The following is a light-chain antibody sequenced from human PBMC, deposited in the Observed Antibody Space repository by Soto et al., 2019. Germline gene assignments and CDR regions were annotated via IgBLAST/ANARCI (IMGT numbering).Light chain of an antibody. CDR2: DAS. CDR3: QQYNHHRT. CDR1: QSISSY. J-gene: IGKJ1*01. Sequence: DIQITQSPTSLCSALLDRVTITCRASQSISSYLNWYQQKPGTAPKLLIYDASTLESGVPSRFSGSGSGTEFTLTISSLQTDDFATYYCQQYNHHRTFGQGTKVDIK. V-gene: IGKV1-5*01.